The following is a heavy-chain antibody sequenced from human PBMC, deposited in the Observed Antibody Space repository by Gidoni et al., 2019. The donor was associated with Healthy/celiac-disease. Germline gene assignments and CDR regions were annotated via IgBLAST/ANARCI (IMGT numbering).Heavy chain of an antibody. Sequence: VQLVESGGGLVQPGGSLRLSCAASGFIVSRMYMTWVRQAPGKGLEWVSLIDSGGTSYYTHSVKGRFTISRDNSKNTLYLQMHSLTTEDTAVYYCAREKVAAAGSPNFYFSYSGMDVWGQGATVTVSS. V-gene: IGHV3-66*02. CDR1: GFIVSRMY. J-gene: IGHJ6*02. D-gene: IGHD2-15*01. CDR3: AREKVAAAGSPNFYFSYSGMDV. CDR2: IDSGGTS.